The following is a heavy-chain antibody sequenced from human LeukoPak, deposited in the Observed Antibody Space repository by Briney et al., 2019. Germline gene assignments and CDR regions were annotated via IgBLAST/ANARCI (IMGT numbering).Heavy chain of an antibody. Sequence: PGGSLRLSCAASGFTFSSYAMSWVRQAPGKGLEWVSALSSSGGSTYYADSAKGRFTISRDNSKKTLYLQMNSLRAEDTAVYYCAKTGTDSSGYYIDSWGQGTLVTVSS. CDR2: LSSSGGST. D-gene: IGHD3-22*01. CDR1: GFTFSSYA. V-gene: IGHV3-23*01. J-gene: IGHJ5*01. CDR3: AKTGTDSSGYYIDS.